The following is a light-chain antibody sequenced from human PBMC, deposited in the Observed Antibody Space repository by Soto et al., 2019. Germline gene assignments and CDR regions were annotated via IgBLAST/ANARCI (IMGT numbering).Light chain of an antibody. V-gene: IGLV2-14*01. Sequence: QSALTQPASVSGSPGQSITISCTGTSSDIGAYDYVSWYQQYPGRVPKLLIHEVTNRPSGVSNRFSGSKSGNTASLTISGLQAEDEADYYCSSYTGSSYVFGTGTKVTVL. CDR3: SSYTGSSYV. CDR2: EVT. J-gene: IGLJ1*01. CDR1: SSDIGAYDY.